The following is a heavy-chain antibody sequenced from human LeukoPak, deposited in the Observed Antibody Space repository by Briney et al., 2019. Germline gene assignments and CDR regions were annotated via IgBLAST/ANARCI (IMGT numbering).Heavy chain of an antibody. J-gene: IGHJ3*02. D-gene: IGHD2-2*01. V-gene: IGHV1-2*02. CDR3: ASMTLVVPAAEDGFDI. Sequence: ASVXXSCKASGYTFTGYYMHWVRQAPGQGREWMGWINPNSGGTNYAQKFQGRVTMTRDTSISTAYMELSRLRSDDTAVYYCASMTLVVPAAEDGFDIWGQGTMVTISS. CDR2: INPNSGGT. CDR1: GYTFTGYY.